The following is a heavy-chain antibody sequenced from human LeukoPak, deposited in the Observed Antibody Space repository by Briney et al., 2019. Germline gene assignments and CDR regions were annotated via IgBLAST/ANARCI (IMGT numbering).Heavy chain of an antibody. D-gene: IGHD5-12*01. Sequence: PGGSLRLSCAASGFTISGHWMAWVRQAPGKGLEWVADINTDGSERYYVDSVRGRFTISRDNAKNSVYLQMNSLGVEDAAAYYCARGGYSFDYLGQGTLVTVSS. CDR3: ARGGYSFDY. V-gene: IGHV3-7*01. J-gene: IGHJ4*02. CDR2: INTDGSER. CDR1: GFTISGHW.